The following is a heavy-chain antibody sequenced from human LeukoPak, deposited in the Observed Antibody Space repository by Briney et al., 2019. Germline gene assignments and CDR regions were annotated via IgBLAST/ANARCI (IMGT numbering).Heavy chain of an antibody. Sequence: SETLSLTCTVSGGSISSSSYYWGWIRQPPGKGLEWIGSIYYSGSTYYNPSLKSRVTISVDTSKNQFSLKLSSVTAADTAVYYCARDLSEGRIAVAGHFDYLGQGTLVTVSS. CDR3: ARDLSEGRIAVAGHFDY. CDR1: GGSISSSSYY. J-gene: IGHJ4*02. CDR2: IYYSGST. D-gene: IGHD6-19*01. V-gene: IGHV4-39*07.